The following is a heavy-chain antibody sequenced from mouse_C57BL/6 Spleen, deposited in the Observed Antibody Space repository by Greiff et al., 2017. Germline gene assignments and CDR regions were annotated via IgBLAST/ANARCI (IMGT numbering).Heavy chain of an antibody. V-gene: IGHV6-6*01. CDR2: IRNKANNHAT. J-gene: IGHJ3*01. Sequence: VPVEESGGGLVQPGGSMKLSCAASGFTFSDAWMDWVRQSPEKGLEWVAEIRNKANNHATYYAESVKGRFTISRDDSKSSIYLQMNSLRAEDTGIYYCTIPSYDYEGFAYWGQGTLVTVSA. CDR3: TIPSYDYEGFAY. D-gene: IGHD2-4*01. CDR1: GFTFSDAW.